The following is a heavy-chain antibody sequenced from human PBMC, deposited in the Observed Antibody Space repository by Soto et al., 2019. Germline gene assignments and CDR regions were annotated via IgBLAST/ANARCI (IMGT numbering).Heavy chain of an antibody. Sequence: VESLTSSCKVSGYSFTSYWIGWVLQMPGKGLEWMGIIYPGDSDTRYSPSFQGQVTISADKSISTAYLQWSSLKASDTAMYYCASTSSSWYVDNDAFDIWGQGTMVTVSS. D-gene: IGHD6-13*01. V-gene: IGHV5-51*01. CDR3: ASTSSSWYVDNDAFDI. CDR2: IYPGDSDT. CDR1: GYSFTSYW. J-gene: IGHJ3*02.